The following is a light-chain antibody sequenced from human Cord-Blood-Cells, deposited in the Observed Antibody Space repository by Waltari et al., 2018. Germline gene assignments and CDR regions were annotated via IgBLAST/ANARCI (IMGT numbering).Light chain of an antibody. V-gene: IGLV2-11*01. CDR2: DVS. Sequence: QSALTPPRSVSGSPGQSVTISCTGTSRDVGGYNYVPWYQQHPGKAPKLMIYDVSKRPSGVPDRFSGSKSGNTASLTISGLQAEDEADYYCCSYAGSYTYVFGTGTKVTVL. CDR1: SRDVGGYNY. CDR3: CSYAGSYTYV. J-gene: IGLJ1*01.